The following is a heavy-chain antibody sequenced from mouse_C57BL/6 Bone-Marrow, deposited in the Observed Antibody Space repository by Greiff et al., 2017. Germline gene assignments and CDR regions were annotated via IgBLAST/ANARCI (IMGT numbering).Heavy chain of an antibody. CDR1: GYSITSGYY. V-gene: IGHV3-6*01. D-gene: IGHD1-1*01. CDR2: ISYDGSN. Sequence: EVQLVESGPGLVKPSQSLSLTCSVTGYSITSGYYWNWIRQFPGNKLEWMGYISYDGSNNYNPSLKNRNSITRDTSKNQFFLKLNSVTTEDTATYYCAREKGLLLRWENWYFDVWGTGTTVTVSS. CDR3: AREKGLLLRWENWYFDV. J-gene: IGHJ1*03.